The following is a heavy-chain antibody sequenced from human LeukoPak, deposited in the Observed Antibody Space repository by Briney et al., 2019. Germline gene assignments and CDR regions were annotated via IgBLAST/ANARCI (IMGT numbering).Heavy chain of an antibody. CDR2: INVGNGNT. Sequence: GASVKVSCKTSGYPFTSYAMHWVRQAPGQRLEWMGWINVGNGNTEYSHKFQGRLTITSDTPATTTYMEVSSLISEDTAVYYCARVDGSGPNPPNDCWGQGSLVTVSS. CDR3: ARVDGSGPNPPNDC. J-gene: IGHJ4*02. V-gene: IGHV1-3*01. D-gene: IGHD3-10*01. CDR1: GYPFTSYA.